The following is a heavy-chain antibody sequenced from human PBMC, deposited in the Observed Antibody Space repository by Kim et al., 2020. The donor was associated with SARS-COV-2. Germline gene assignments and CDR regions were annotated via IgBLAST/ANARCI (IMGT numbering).Heavy chain of an antibody. CDR3: ARLYYYDSNGVGPLDY. Sequence: GGSLRLSCAASGFTFSSYGMHWVRQAPGKGLEWVAVIWYDGSNKYYADSVKGRFTISRDNSKNTLYLQMNSLRAEDTAVYYCARLYYYDSNGVGPLDYWGQGTLVTVSS. CDR2: IWYDGSNK. CDR1: GFTFSSYG. J-gene: IGHJ4*02. V-gene: IGHV3-33*01. D-gene: IGHD3-22*01.